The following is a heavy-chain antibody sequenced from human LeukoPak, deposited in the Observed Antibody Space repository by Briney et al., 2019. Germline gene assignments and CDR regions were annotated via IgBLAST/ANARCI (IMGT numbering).Heavy chain of an antibody. CDR2: ISSSSSYI. V-gene: IGHV3-21*01. J-gene: IGHJ3*02. D-gene: IGHD5-12*01. CDR3: ARDRLPSGYDAFDI. Sequence: GGSLRLSCAASGFTFSSYSMNWVRQAPGKGLEWVSSISSSSSYIYYADSVKGRFTISRDNSKNTLYLQMNSLRAEDTAVYYCARDRLPSGYDAFDIWGQGTMVTVSS. CDR1: GFTFSSYS.